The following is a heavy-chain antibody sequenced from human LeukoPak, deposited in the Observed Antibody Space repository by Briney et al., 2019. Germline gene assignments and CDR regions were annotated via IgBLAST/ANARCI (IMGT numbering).Heavy chain of an antibody. CDR2: TYPSEAT. Sequence: SETLSLTCNVSGVSISLYHWNWLRQPAGKGLEWIGRTYPSEATRYNPSLNSRVTMSLDTSSNQLSLKLSSVTAAGTAVYYCARGPSVTIFGVVPYYFDLWGRGTLVSVSS. V-gene: IGHV4-4*07. J-gene: IGHJ2*01. CDR3: ARGPSVTIFGVVPYYFDL. D-gene: IGHD3-3*01. CDR1: GVSISLYH.